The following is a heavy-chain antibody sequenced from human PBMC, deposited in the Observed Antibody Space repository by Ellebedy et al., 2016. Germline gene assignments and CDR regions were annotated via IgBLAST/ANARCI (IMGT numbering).Heavy chain of an antibody. CDR2: ISSSGGTI. J-gene: IGHJ4*02. CDR1: GFTFSDYY. V-gene: IGHV3-11*01. CDR3: ARDGYSSGWYGPYYFDY. Sequence: GESLKISCAASGFTFSDYYMSWIRQAPGKGLEWVSYISSSGGTIYYADSVKGRFTISRDNAKSSLFLQLNSLRPEDTAVYYCARDGYSSGWYGPYYFDYWGQGTLVTVSS. D-gene: IGHD6-19*01.